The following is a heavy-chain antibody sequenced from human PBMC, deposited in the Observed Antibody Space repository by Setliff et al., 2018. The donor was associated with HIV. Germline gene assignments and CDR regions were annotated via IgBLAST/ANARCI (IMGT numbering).Heavy chain of an antibody. J-gene: IGHJ6*03. V-gene: IGHV3-23*01. D-gene: IGHD6-19*01. CDR1: GFTFSSYA. CDR3: ARVGEQWLGYYYDKDV. Sequence: PGGSLRLSCAASGFTFSSYAMSWVRQAPGKGLEWVSAISGSGGSTYYADSVKGRFTISGDNSKNTLYLQMNSLGAEDTAVYYCARVGEQWLGYYYDKDVWGKGTTVTVSS. CDR2: ISGSGGST.